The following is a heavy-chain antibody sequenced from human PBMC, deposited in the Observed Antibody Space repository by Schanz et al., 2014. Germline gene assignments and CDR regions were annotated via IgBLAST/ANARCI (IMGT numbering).Heavy chain of an antibody. Sequence: QVQLVESGGCVVQPGRSLRLSCAASGFTFSRYGMHWVLQAPGKGLEWVAATRYDGNNKYYVDSVKGRFTISRDNSKNTLYLQVNSLRAEDTAVYYCVRDLGGDQTDYWGQGTLVTVSS. CDR3: VRDLGGDQTDY. CDR1: GFTFSRYG. J-gene: IGHJ4*02. V-gene: IGHV3-33*01. CDR2: TRYDGNNK. D-gene: IGHD4-17*01.